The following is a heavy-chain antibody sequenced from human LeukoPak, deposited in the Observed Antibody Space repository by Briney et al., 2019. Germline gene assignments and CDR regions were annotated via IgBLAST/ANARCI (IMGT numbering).Heavy chain of an antibody. D-gene: IGHD3-16*01. CDR2: ISGDGGST. J-gene: IGHJ6*03. CDR1: GFTFSSYA. Sequence: PGGSLRLSCAASGFTFSSYAMSWVRQAPGKGLEWVSLISGDGGSTYYADSVKGRFTISRDNSKNSLYLQMISLRTEDTAFYYCAKDPFRGDFYYYMDVWGKGTTVTVSS. V-gene: IGHV3-43*02. CDR3: AKDPFRGDFYYYMDV.